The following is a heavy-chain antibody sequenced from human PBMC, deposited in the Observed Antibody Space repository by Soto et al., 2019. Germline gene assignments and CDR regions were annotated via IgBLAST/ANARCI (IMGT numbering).Heavy chain of an antibody. CDR3: ATMKRPRLDS. CDR2: INPILDST. J-gene: IGHJ4*02. Sequence: QEQVVQSGPAMKEPGSSVKVSCRASGIMSSGYGFSWVRQAPGQGLEWVGRINPILDSTHYAQNLQGRVSITVDKSTDTAYLEVTSLRLEDTAIYFCATMKRPRLDSWGRGTVVTVSS. D-gene: IGHD6-25*01. V-gene: IGHV1-69*09. CDR1: GIMSSGYG.